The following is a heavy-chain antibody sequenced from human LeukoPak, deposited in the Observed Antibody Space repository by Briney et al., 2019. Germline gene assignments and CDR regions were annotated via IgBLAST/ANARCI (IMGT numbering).Heavy chain of an antibody. J-gene: IGHJ4*02. V-gene: IGHV3-7*01. Sequence: PGGSLRLSCAASGFTFSSYWMGWVRQAPGKGLEWVANIKRDGSEKYYVDSVKGRFTISRDNARNSLYLQMNSLRAEDTAVYYCARADSSSWYSLFDYWGQGTLVTVSS. CDR3: ARADSSSWYSLFDY. CDR1: GFTFSSYW. CDR2: IKRDGSEK. D-gene: IGHD6-13*01.